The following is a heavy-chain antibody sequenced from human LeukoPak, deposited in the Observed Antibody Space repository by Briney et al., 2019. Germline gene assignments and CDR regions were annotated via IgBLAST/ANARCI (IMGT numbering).Heavy chain of an antibody. CDR2: IVVGSGNT. D-gene: IGHD3-3*01. J-gene: IGHJ4*02. CDR3: ARDRDTIFGVVIIGGYYFDY. Sequence: EASVKVSCKASGFTFTSSAVQWVRQARGQRLEWIGWIVVGSGNTNYAQKFQERVTITRDMSTSTAYMELSRLRSDDTAVYYCARDRDTIFGVVIIGGYYFDYWGQGTLVTVSS. CDR1: GFTFTSSA. V-gene: IGHV1-58*01.